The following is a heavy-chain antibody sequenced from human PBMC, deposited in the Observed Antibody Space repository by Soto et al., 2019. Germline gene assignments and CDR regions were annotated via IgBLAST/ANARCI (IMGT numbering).Heavy chain of an antibody. J-gene: IGHJ3*02. CDR1: GGSISSSSYY. CDR3: AGHIVVVKTWTACDI. CDR2: IYYSGST. Sequence: QLQLQESGPGLVKPSETLSLTCTVSGGSISSSSYYWGWIRQPPGKGLEWIGSIYYSGSTYYNPSLKSRATISVDRSKNQFPRKLSPVTAADPAVYYCAGHIVVVKTWTACDIWGQGTMVTVSS. D-gene: IGHD2-21*01. V-gene: IGHV4-39*01.